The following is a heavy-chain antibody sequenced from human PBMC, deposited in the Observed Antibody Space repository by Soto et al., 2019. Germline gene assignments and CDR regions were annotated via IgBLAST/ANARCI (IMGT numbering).Heavy chain of an antibody. D-gene: IGHD1-26*01. J-gene: IGHJ4*02. V-gene: IGHV1-8*01. CDR1: GYTFTSYD. Sequence: GASVKVSCKASGYTFTSYDINWVRQATGQGLEWMEWMTPNSGHTGYAQKFQGRVTMTRNTSISTAYMELSSLRSEDTAVYYCARVQQRYSGTYLAYWGQGTLVTVSS. CDR2: MTPNSGHT. CDR3: ARVQQRYSGTYLAY.